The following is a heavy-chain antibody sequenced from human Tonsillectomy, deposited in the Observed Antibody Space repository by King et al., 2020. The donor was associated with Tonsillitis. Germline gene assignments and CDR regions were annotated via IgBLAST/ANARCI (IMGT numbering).Heavy chain of an antibody. CDR1: GGSISSYY. Sequence: VQLQESGPGLVKPSETLSLTCTVSGGSISSYYWSWIRQPPGKGLEWIGYIYYSGSTNYNPSLKSRVTISVDTSKNQFSLKLSSVTAAYTAVYYCARSEELRGYYYYGMDVWGQGTTVTVSS. D-gene: IGHD1-7*01. J-gene: IGHJ6*02. V-gene: IGHV4-59*01. CDR2: IYYSGST. CDR3: ARSEELRGYYYYGMDV.